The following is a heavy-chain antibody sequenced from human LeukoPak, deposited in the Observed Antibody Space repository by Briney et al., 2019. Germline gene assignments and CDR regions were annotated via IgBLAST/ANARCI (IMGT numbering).Heavy chain of an antibody. J-gene: IGHJ4*02. V-gene: IGHV4-34*01. CDR3: ARGIAVAGPFDY. D-gene: IGHD6-19*01. CDR1: GVASSGNY. Sequence: SETLSLTCGVSGVASSGNYWSWIRQSPGRGLEWIGEINHSGSTHYNPFLKSRVTISVDMSKNQFSLKLSSVAAADTAVYYCARGIAVAGPFDYWGQGTLVTASS. CDR2: INHSGST.